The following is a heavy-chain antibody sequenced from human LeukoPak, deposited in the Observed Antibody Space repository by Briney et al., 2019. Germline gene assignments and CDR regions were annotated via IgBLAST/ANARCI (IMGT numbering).Heavy chain of an antibody. D-gene: IGHD3-3*01. V-gene: IGHV3-7*01. Sequence: GGSLRLSCAASGFTFSSYWLSWVRQAPGKGLEWVANIKQDGSEKYYVDSVKGQFTISRDNAKNSLYLQMNSLRAEDTAVYYCARDRIHYDFWSGTFDYWGQGTLVTVSS. CDR3: ARDRIHYDFWSGTFDY. CDR1: GFTFSSYW. CDR2: IKQDGSEK. J-gene: IGHJ4*02.